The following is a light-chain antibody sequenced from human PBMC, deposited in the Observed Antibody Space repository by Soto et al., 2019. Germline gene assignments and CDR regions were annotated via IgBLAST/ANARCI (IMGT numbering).Light chain of an antibody. V-gene: IGLV1-40*01. J-gene: IGLJ3*02. CDR3: QSYDSSLSGWV. CDR2: GNS. CDR1: SSNIGAGYD. Sequence: QSVLTQPPSVSGAPGQRVTISCTGSSSNIGAGYDVHWYQQLPGTAPKLLISGNSNRPSGVPDRFSGSKSGTSASLAITGPQAEDDADYYCQSYDSSLSGWVFGGGTKLTVL.